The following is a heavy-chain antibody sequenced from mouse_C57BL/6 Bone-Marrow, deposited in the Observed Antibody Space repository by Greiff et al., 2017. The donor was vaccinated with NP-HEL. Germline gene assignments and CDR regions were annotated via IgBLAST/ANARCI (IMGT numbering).Heavy chain of an antibody. J-gene: IGHJ3*01. CDR3: ARGIEYYGSRLAY. CDR2: IYPGDGDT. V-gene: IGHV1-80*01. CDR1: GYAFSSYW. Sequence: VKLQESGAELVKPGASVKISCKASGYAFSSYWMNWVKQRPGKGLEWIGQIYPGDGDTNYNGKFKGKATLTADKSSSTAYMQLSSLTSEDSAVYFCARGIEYYGSRLAYWGQGTLVTVSA. D-gene: IGHD1-1*01.